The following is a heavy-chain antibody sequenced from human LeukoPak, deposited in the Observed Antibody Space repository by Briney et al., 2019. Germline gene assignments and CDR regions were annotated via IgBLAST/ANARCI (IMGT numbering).Heavy chain of an antibody. J-gene: IGHJ5*02. D-gene: IGHD3-10*01. Sequence: SETLSLTCTVSGYSISSDYYWAWIRQPPGKGLEWIGSIYHSGSTYYNPSLKGRVTLSVDTSKNQFSLKLTSVTAADTAVYYCASRPLSFYGSGITGGWFDPWGQGTLVTVSS. CDR1: GYSISSDYY. V-gene: IGHV4-38-2*02. CDR2: IYHSGST. CDR3: ASRPLSFYGSGITGGWFDP.